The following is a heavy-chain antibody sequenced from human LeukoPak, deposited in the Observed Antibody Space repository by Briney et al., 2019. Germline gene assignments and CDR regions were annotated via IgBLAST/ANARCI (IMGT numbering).Heavy chain of an antibody. Sequence: SETLSLTCTVSGAPISNYDWSWIRQPAGKGLEWISQIHTSGSTNYNPPLKSRVTISVDTSKNQFSLKLSSVTAADTAVYYCARLGVVGATYPDYWGQGTLVTVSS. CDR3: ARLGVVGATYPDY. V-gene: IGHV4-4*08. J-gene: IGHJ4*02. CDR1: GAPISNYD. D-gene: IGHD1-26*01. CDR2: IHTSGST.